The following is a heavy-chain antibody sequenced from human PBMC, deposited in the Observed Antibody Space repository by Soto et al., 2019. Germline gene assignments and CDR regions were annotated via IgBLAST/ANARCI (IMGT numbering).Heavy chain of an antibody. CDR3: ARMPTPVVAATYYWYFDL. J-gene: IGHJ2*01. CDR2: IIPIFGTA. V-gene: IGHV1-69*12. Sequence: QVQLVQSGAEVKKPGSSVKVSCKASGGTFSSYAISWVRQAPGQGLEWMGGIIPIFGTANYAQKFQGRVTITADESTSTAYMELSSLRSEDTAVYYCARMPTPVVAATYYWYFDLWGRGTLVTVSS. D-gene: IGHD2-15*01. CDR1: GGTFSSYA.